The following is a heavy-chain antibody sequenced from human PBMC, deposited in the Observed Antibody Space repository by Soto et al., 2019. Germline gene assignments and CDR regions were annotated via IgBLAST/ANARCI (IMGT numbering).Heavy chain of an antibody. CDR1: GFTLSNAG. V-gene: IGHV3-15*01. D-gene: IGHD3-22*01. Sequence: PGCCLRLACAACGFTLSNAGMSGVRQAPGKGLEWVGRIKSKTDGGTTDYAAPVKGRFTISRDDSKNTLYLQMNSLKTEDTAVYYCTTGHGLYYYHSSGPAWFDPRAQGTLVTVSS. CDR2: IKSKTDGGTT. CDR3: TTGHGLYYYHSSGPAWFDP. J-gene: IGHJ5*02.